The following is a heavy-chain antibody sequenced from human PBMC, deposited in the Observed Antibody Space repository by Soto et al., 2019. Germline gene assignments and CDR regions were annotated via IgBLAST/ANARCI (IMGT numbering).Heavy chain of an antibody. V-gene: IGHV3-30-3*01. J-gene: IGHJ4*02. CDR3: ARDGPYFDY. Sequence: QVQLAESGGGVVQPGRSLRLSCAASGITFSNYAMHWVRQAPGKGPEWVAVISHDGSNKFYADSVKGRFTISRDSSKNTLYLQMNSRRAEDTAVYYCARDGPYFDYWGQGTLVTVSS. CDR1: GITFSNYA. CDR2: ISHDGSNK.